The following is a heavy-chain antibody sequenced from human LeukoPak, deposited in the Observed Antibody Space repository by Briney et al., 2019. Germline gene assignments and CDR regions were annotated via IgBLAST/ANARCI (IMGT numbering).Heavy chain of an antibody. CDR3: AKAMYADYDSSDL. CDR2: ISRDGSNK. V-gene: IGHV3-30*18. D-gene: IGHD3-22*01. J-gene: IGHJ4*02. Sequence: GGSLRLSCAASGFTFSSYGVHWVRQAPGKGLDWVAVISRDGSNKYYADSVKGRFTISRDNSKNTLYLQMNSLRGEDTAVYYCAKAMYADYDSSDLWGQGTLVTVSS. CDR1: GFTFSSYG.